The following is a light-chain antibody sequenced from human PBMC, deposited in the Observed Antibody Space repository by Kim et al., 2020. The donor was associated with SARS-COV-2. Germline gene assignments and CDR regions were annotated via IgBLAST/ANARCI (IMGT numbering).Light chain of an antibody. CDR1: QSISTY. CDR3: QQTYTSPRT. CDR2: AAS. J-gene: IGKJ1*01. V-gene: IGKV1-39*01. Sequence: SASVGDRVTITCRASQSISTYLNWYQQKPGKAPKVLIYAASSLQSGVPSKFSGSGSGAHFTLTISSLQPEDFATYYCQQTYTSPRTFGQGTKLEI.